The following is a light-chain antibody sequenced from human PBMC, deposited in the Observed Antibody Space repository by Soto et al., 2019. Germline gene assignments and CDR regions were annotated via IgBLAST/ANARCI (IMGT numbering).Light chain of an antibody. CDR3: QQYDSWPQT. CDR1: QSVSSN. CDR2: GAT. V-gene: IGKV3-15*01. J-gene: IGKJ2*01. Sequence: EILMTQSPVPLSVTPGERVVVYCAASQSVSSNVAWYQRKPGQPPRLLVYGATSRVRSVPARFSGSGSGTSFTLTISNLQSEEFAVYWCQQYDSWPQTYGRGTRLEIK.